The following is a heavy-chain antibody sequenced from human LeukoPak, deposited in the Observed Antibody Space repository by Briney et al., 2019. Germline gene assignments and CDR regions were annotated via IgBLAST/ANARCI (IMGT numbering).Heavy chain of an antibody. CDR1: GFTFSSYA. CDR2: IRGSGGST. CDR3: AKDGHYYDSSGYYPLTHAFDI. J-gene: IGHJ3*02. D-gene: IGHD3-22*01. V-gene: IGHV3-23*01. Sequence: GGSLRLSCAASGFTFSSYAMSWVRQAPGKGLEWVSAIRGSGGSTYYADSVKGRFTISRDNSKNTLYLQMNSLRAEDTAVYYCAKDGHYYDSSGYYPLTHAFDIWGQGTMVTVSS.